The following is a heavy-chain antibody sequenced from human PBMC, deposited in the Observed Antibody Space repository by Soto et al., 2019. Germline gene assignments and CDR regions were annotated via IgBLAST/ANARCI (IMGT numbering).Heavy chain of an antibody. CDR1: GFSFNAYG. V-gene: IGHV3-30*18. Sequence: QVQLVESGGGVAQPGGSLRLSCAASGFSFNAYGMHWVRQAPGKGLEWVAVISSDGSNTYYSGSVTGRFTISRDNSKNTLFLQMNWLRTEDVAVYYCAKARQDIVVVVAPDYWGQGTLVAVSS. J-gene: IGHJ4*02. CDR2: ISSDGSNT. CDR3: AKARQDIVVVVAPDY. D-gene: IGHD2-15*01.